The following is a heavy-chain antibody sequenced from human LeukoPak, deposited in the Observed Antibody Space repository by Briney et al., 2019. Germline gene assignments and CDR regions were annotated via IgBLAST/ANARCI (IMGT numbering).Heavy chain of an antibody. CDR3: VRKTATEEVYFDN. J-gene: IGHJ4*02. CDR1: GFTFSGST. V-gene: IGHV3-21*01. CDR2: ISTSSSYI. Sequence: GGSLRLSCAASGFTFSGSTMNWVRQAPGKGLEWVSFISTSSSYIYYADSVRGRFIISRDNAKNSLYLQMNSLRPEDTAKYFCVRKTATEEVYFDNWGQGTPVTVSS.